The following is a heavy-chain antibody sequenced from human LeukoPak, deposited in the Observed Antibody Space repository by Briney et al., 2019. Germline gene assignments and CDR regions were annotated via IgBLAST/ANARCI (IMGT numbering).Heavy chain of an antibody. CDR3: AKAADSGWYWVDY. Sequence: GGSLRLSCAASRFTFSSYAMHWVRQAPGKGLEWLAVISSDGTNKYYPDSVKGRFTISRDNSMNTLYLQMNSLRAEDTAVYYCAKAADSGWYWVDYWGQGTLVTVSS. CDR1: RFTFSSYA. CDR2: ISSDGTNK. V-gene: IGHV3-30*18. D-gene: IGHD6-19*01. J-gene: IGHJ4*02.